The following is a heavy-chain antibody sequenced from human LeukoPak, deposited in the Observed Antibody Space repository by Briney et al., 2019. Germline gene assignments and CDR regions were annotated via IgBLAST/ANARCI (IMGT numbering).Heavy chain of an antibody. J-gene: IGHJ4*02. CDR2: IYYSGST. CDR3: ARGINIYYYDSSVDYFDY. CDR1: DGSISSGDYY. D-gene: IGHD3-22*01. V-gene: IGHV4-30-4*08. Sequence: SQTLSLTCTVSDGSISSGDYYWSWIRQPPGKGLEWIGYIYYSGSTYYNPSLKSRVIISIDTSKNQFSLRLSSVTAADTAVYYCARGINIYYYDSSVDYFDYWGQGTLVTVSS.